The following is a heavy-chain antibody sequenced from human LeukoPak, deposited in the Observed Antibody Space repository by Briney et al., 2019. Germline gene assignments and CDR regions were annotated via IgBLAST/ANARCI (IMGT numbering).Heavy chain of an antibody. V-gene: IGHV6-1*01. CDR3: ARVGQWLVQNWFDP. CDR2: TYYRSKWYN. Sequence: SQTLSLTCAISGDIVSSNSAAWNWIRQSPSRGLEWLGRTYYRSKWYNDYAVSVKSRITINPDTSKNQFSLQLNSVTPEDTAVYYCARVGQWLVQNWFDPWGQGTLVTVSS. J-gene: IGHJ5*02. D-gene: IGHD6-19*01. CDR1: GDIVSSNSAA.